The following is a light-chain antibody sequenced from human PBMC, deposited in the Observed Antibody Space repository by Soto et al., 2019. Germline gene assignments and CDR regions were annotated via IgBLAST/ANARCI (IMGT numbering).Light chain of an antibody. J-gene: IGKJ5*01. V-gene: IGKV1-33*01. CDR1: QDIKNY. CDR3: QQYDIVPIT. CDR2: DAS. Sequence: DIQMTQSPSSLSASIGDRVTITCQASQDIKNYLNWYQQRPGKAPKLLIYDASNLETGVPSRFSGSGSGTDFSFTISSLQPEDIATYYCQQYDIVPITFGQGTRLEMK.